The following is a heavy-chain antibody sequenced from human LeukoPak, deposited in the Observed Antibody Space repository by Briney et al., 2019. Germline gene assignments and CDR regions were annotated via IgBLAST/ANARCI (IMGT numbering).Heavy chain of an antibody. CDR2: INGDGSST. J-gene: IGHJ6*02. V-gene: IGHV3-74*01. Sequence: GGSLRLSCAASGFTLSSYLMHWVRQAPGKGLVWVSRINGDGSSTSYADSVQGRFTISRDNAKNTLYLQMNSLRAEDTAVYFCAKVLKYYYNGMDVWGQGTTVTVSS. CDR3: AKVLKYYYNGMDV. D-gene: IGHD2/OR15-2a*01. CDR1: GFTLSSYL.